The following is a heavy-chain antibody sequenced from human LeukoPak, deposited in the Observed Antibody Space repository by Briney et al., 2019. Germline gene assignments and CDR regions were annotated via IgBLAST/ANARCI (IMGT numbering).Heavy chain of an antibody. Sequence: GGSLRLSCAASVLAFSSYAMSWVRQAPGKGLEWVSTISVASNTFYADSVKGRFTISRDNSRNTVYLQMTSLRADDTAVYYCADYGVSGVRNNFYWGQGTLVTVSS. CDR1: VLAFSSYA. J-gene: IGHJ4*02. D-gene: IGHD3-3*01. CDR2: ISVASNT. CDR3: ADYGVSGVRNNFY. V-gene: IGHV3-23*01.